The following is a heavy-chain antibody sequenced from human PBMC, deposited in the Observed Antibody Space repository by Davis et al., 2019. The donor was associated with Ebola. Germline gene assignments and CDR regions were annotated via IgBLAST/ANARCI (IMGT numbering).Heavy chain of an antibody. CDR2: ISWNGGFI. V-gene: IGHV3-9*01. CDR3: VKGSGDYHYTGLDV. D-gene: IGHD3-10*01. J-gene: IGHJ6*02. Sequence: PGGSLRLSCVGSGFAFDEYAMDWVRQAPGKGLEWVSGISWNGGFIGYADSVKGRFTISRDNTKKSLYLQMNSLRAEDTALYYCVKGSGDYHYTGLDVWGQGTTVTVSS. CDR1: GFAFDEYA.